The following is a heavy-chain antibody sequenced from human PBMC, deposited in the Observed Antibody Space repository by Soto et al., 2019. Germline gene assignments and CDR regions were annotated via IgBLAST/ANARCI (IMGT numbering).Heavy chain of an antibody. Sequence: EVQVLDSGGGLVQPGGSLRLSCAASGFTFNNYAMNWVRQAPGKGLEWVATISATGGSTYYADSVKGRFTISRDNSKNTLYLQMNGLRVEGTAVYYCAKDRLAGNFDYWGQGTQVTVSS. CDR2: ISATGGST. V-gene: IGHV3-23*01. CDR1: GFTFNNYA. J-gene: IGHJ4*02. CDR3: AKDRLAGNFDY.